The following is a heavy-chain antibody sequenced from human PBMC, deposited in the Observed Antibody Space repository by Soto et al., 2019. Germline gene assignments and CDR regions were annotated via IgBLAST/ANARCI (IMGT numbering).Heavy chain of an antibody. D-gene: IGHD2-2*01. V-gene: IGHV1-69*06. CDR3: ARDTRDIVVVPAAITYYYYGMDV. CDR2: IIPIFGTA. CDR1: GGTFSSYA. Sequence: QVQLVQSGAEVKKPGSSVKVSCKASGGTFSSYAISWVRQAPGQGLEWMGGIIPIFGTANYAQKFQGRVTITADKSTSTAYMELSRLRSEDTAVYYLARDTRDIVVVPAAITYYYYGMDVWGQGTTVTVSS. J-gene: IGHJ6*02.